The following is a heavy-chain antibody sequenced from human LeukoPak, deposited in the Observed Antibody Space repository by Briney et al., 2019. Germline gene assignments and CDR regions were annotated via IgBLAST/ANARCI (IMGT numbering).Heavy chain of an antibody. V-gene: IGHV3-11*01. D-gene: IGHD1-26*01. J-gene: IGHJ5*02. CDR3: AGKVYSGSYLNWFDP. CDR1: GFTFSDYY. Sequence: AGGSLRLSCAASGFTFSDYYMSWIRQAPGKGLEWVSYISSSGSTIYYADSVKGRFTISRDNAKNSLYLQMNGLRAEDTAVYYCAGKVYSGSYLNWFDPWGQGTLVTVSS. CDR2: ISSSGSTI.